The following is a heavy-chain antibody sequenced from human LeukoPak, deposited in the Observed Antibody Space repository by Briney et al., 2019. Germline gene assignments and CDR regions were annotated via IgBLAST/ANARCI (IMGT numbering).Heavy chain of an antibody. D-gene: IGHD2-21*02. CDR2: ISGSAGRT. Sequence: PGGSLRLSCAASGFTFSSYSMSWVRQAPGKGLEWVSLISGSAGRTYYADSVKGRFTISRENSKNTLYLQMSSLRAEDTAVHYCAKEPRHCGGDCFSLLDSWGQGTLVTVSS. CDR3: AKEPRHCGGDCFSLLDS. CDR1: GFTFSSYS. V-gene: IGHV3-23*01. J-gene: IGHJ4*02.